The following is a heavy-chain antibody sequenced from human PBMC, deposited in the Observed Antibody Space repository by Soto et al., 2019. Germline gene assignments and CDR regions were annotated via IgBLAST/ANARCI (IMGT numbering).Heavy chain of an antibody. Sequence: PGGSLRLSCAASGFTFSSYGMHWVRQAPGKGLEWVAVIWYDGSNKYYADSVKGRFTISRDNSKNTLYLQMNSLRAEDTAVYYCARGPYYYGSGSYYMYYMDVWGKRTTVTVSS. D-gene: IGHD3-10*01. V-gene: IGHV3-33*01. CDR1: GFTFSSYG. J-gene: IGHJ6*03. CDR2: IWYDGSNK. CDR3: ARGPYYYGSGSYYMYYMDV.